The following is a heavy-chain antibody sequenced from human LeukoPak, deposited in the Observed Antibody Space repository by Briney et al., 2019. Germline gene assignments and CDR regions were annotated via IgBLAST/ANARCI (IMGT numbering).Heavy chain of an antibody. CDR3: AREKAGYYYYGMDV. Sequence: SGGSLRPSCAASGFTFSSYAMHWVRQAPGKGLEWVAVISYDGSNKYYADSVKGRFTISRDNSKNTLYLQMNSLRAEDTAVYYCAREKAGYYYYGMDVWGQGTTVTVSS. CDR2: ISYDGSNK. V-gene: IGHV3-30-3*01. D-gene: IGHD1-14*01. J-gene: IGHJ6*02. CDR1: GFTFSSYA.